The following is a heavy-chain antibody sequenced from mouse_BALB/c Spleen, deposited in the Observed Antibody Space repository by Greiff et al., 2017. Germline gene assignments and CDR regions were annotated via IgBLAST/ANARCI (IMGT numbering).Heavy chain of an antibody. J-gene: IGHJ4*01. D-gene: IGHD1-1*01. CDR1: GFTFSSYG. CDR3: ARLDYYGSSYGDAMDY. V-gene: IGHV5-6*02. CDR2: ISSGGSYT. Sequence: DVMLVESGGDLVKPGGSLKLSCAASGFTFSSYGMSWVRQTPDKRLEWVATISSGGSYTYYPDSVKGRFTISRDNAKNTLYLQMSSLKSEDTAMYYCARLDYYGSSYGDAMDYWGQGTSVTVSS.